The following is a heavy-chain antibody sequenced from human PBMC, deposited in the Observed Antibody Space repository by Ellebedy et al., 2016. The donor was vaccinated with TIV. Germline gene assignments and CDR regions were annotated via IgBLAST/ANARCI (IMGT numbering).Heavy chain of an antibody. CDR2: IYYSGST. J-gene: IGHJ4*02. Sequence: MPSETLSLTCTVSGGSISSYYWSWIRQPQGKGLEWTGYIYYSGSTNYNPSLKSRVTISVDTSKNQFSLKLGSVTAADTAVYYCARGNSGWQQFSYYFDYWGQGTLVTVSS. V-gene: IGHV4-59*01. CDR1: GGSISSYY. D-gene: IGHD5-24*01. CDR3: ARGNSGWQQFSYYFDY.